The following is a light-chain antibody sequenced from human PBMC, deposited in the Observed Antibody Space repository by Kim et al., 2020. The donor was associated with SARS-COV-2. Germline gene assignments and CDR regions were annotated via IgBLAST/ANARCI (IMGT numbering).Light chain of an antibody. V-gene: IGKV2-28*01. CDR1: QSLLHSNGYNY. CDR3: MQALQIPLT. Sequence: DIVMTQSPLSLPVTPGEPASISCRSSQSLLHSNGYNYLDWYLQKPGQSPQVLIYLGSNRVSGVPDRISGSGSGTDFTLKISRVEAEDVGVYYCMQALQIPLTFGGGTKVDIK. CDR2: LGS. J-gene: IGKJ4*01.